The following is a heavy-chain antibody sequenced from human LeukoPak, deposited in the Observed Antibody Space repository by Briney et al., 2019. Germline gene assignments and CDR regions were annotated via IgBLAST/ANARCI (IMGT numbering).Heavy chain of an antibody. CDR1: GGSISSTNW. CDR3: ARTAKYSSGWHAYYYYMDV. D-gene: IGHD6-19*01. J-gene: IGHJ6*03. V-gene: IGHV4-4*02. Sequence: KPSGTLSLTCAVSGGSISSTNWWSWVRQPPGKGLEWIGEIYHSGSTNYNPSLKSRVTISVDKSKNHFSLKLSSVTAADTAVYYCARTAKYSSGWHAYYYYMDVWGKGTTVTVSS. CDR2: IYHSGST.